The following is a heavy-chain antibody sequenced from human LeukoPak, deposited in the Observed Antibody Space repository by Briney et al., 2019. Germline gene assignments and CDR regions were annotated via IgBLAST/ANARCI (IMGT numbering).Heavy chain of an antibody. CDR2: ISSSSSYI. CDR3: AREGSGYYSKSPDY. J-gene: IGHJ4*02. V-gene: IGHV3-21*01. Sequence: GGSPRLSCAASGFTFSSYSMNWVRQAPGKGLEWVSSISSSSSYIYYADSVKGRFTISRDNAKNSLYLQMNSLRAEDTAVYYCAREGSGYYSKSPDYWGQGTLVTVSS. CDR1: GFTFSSYS. D-gene: IGHD3-22*01.